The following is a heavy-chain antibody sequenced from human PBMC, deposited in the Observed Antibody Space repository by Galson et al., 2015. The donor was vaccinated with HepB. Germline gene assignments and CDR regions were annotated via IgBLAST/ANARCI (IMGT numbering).Heavy chain of an antibody. CDR3: ARGTKGRDWYDFDF. CDR2: MNPESGNV. D-gene: IGHD6-19*01. Sequence: SVKVSCKASGYIFITHDINWVRQTTGQGLEWMGWMNPESGNVGYAQNFKGRVSMTRNTSIRTAYMELNSLTVDDTAVYYCARGTKGRDWYDFDFWGQGTLVTVSS. V-gene: IGHV1-8*01. CDR1: GYIFITHD. J-gene: IGHJ4*02.